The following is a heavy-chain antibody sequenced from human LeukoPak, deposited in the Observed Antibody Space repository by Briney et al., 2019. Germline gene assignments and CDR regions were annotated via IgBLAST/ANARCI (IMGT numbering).Heavy chain of an antibody. D-gene: IGHD1-26*01. CDR1: GFTLCNLP. Sequence: GGSLRLSRAASGFTLCNLPLMCVAAAPGQRLEGWSDIRGSGGSTEPADSGKGRFTISRDNSKKRLDPLMNSRRADDRAVQCCAKLKTVGAIPKPDYWGERTLVTVSS. J-gene: IGHJ4*02. CDR2: IRGSGGST. CDR3: AKLKTVGAIPKPDY. V-gene: IGHV3-23*01.